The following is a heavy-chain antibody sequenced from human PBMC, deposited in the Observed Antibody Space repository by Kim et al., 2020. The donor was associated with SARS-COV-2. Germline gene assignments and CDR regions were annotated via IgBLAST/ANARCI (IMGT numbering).Heavy chain of an antibody. Sequence: GGSLRLSCAASGFTFSSYSMNWVRQAPGKGLEWVAYIRSSSSTIYYADSVKGRFTISRDNAKNSLYLQMNSLRAEDTAVYYCARDREGEFDYWGQGTLVTVSS. CDR3: ARDREGEFDY. CDR1: GFTFSSYS. CDR2: IRSSSSTI. D-gene: IGHD3-16*01. J-gene: IGHJ4*02. V-gene: IGHV3-48*04.